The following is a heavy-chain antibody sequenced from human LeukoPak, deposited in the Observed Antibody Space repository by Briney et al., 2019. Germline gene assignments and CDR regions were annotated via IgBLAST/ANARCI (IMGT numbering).Heavy chain of an antibody. CDR3: AKVQTLAGPFDY. V-gene: IGHV3-21*01. CDR2: ITTTSSYI. Sequence: GGSLRLSCAASGFTFSSKSMNWVRQAPGKGLEWVSSITTTSSYIYYADSVKGRFTISRDNAMNPLYLEMNSLRAEDTAVYYCAKVQTLAGPFDYWGQGTLVTVSS. D-gene: IGHD6-13*01. J-gene: IGHJ4*02. CDR1: GFTFSSKS.